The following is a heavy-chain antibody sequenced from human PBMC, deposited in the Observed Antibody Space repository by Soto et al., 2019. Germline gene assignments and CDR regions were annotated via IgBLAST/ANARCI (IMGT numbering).Heavy chain of an antibody. Sequence: SVKVSCKASGYTFTSYAISWVRQAPGQGLEWMGGIIPIFGTANYAQKFRGRVTITADESTSTAYMELSSLRSEDTAVYYCAGPPELTRIYYYYGMDVWGQGTTVTVSS. CDR2: IIPIFGTA. D-gene: IGHD1-7*01. V-gene: IGHV1-69*13. J-gene: IGHJ6*02. CDR1: GYTFTSYA. CDR3: AGPPELTRIYYYYGMDV.